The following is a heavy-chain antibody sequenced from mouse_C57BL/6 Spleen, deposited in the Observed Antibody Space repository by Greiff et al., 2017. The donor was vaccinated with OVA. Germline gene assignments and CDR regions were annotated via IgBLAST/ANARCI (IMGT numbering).Heavy chain of an antibody. CDR2: IDPSDSYT. CDR3: ARDLLRLTY. Sequence: QVQLQQPGAELVRPGTSVKLSCKASGYTFTSYWMHWVKQRPGQGLEWIGVIDPSDSYTNYNQKFKGKATLTVDTSSSTAYMQLSSLTSEDSAVYYCARDLLRLTYGGQGTLVTVSA. V-gene: IGHV1-59*01. D-gene: IGHD1-1*01. CDR1: GYTFTSYW. J-gene: IGHJ3*01.